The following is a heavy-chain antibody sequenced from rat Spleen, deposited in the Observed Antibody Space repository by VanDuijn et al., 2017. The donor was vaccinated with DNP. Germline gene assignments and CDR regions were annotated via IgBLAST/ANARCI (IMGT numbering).Heavy chain of an antibody. D-gene: IGHD1-4*01. CDR2: ISTSGSRA. CDR3: ARSRLPGYYPFAC. Sequence: EVHLVESDGGLVQPGRSLKLSCAASGFTFSDYYMAWVRQAPKKGLEWVATISTSGSRAYYPDSVKGRFTISRDDAKSSLYLQMNSLKSEDTATYYCARSRLPGYYPFACWGQGTLVTVSS. J-gene: IGHJ3*01. CDR1: GFTFSDYY. V-gene: IGHV5-7*01.